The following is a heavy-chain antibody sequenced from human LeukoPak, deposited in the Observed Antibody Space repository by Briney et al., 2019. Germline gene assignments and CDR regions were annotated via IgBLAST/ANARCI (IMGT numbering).Heavy chain of an antibody. D-gene: IGHD5-18*01. V-gene: IGHV5-51*01. Sequence: KDGESLKISCKGSGYSFTSYWIGWVRQMPGKGLEWMGIIYPGDSDTRYSPSIQGQVTISADKSISTAYLQWSSLKASDTAMYYCARERGYSYGLNAFDIWGQGTMVTVSS. CDR1: GYSFTSYW. CDR3: ARERGYSYGLNAFDI. J-gene: IGHJ3*02. CDR2: IYPGDSDT.